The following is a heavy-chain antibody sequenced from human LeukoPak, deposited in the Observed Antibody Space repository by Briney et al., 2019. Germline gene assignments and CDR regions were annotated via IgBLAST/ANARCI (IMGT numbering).Heavy chain of an antibody. CDR3: ARGDCSGGSCYHDTLDY. Sequence: GGSLRLSCAASGFTFSSYGMHWVRQAPGKGLEWMAVIWYDGSNKYYADSVKGRFTISRDNSKNTLHLQMNSLRAEDTAVYYCARGDCSGGSCYHDTLDYWGQGTLVTVSS. CDR1: GFTFSSYG. CDR2: IWYDGSNK. V-gene: IGHV3-33*01. J-gene: IGHJ4*02. D-gene: IGHD2-15*01.